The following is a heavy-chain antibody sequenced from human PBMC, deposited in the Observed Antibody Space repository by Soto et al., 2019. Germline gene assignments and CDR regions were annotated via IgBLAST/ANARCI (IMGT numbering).Heavy chain of an antibody. V-gene: IGHV4-59*01. D-gene: IGHD4-17*01. CDR3: ARRYGPSFDY. Sequence: SETLSLTCTVSVSAGSITDYYWSWIRQPSGKAPEWIGYVSHTGSTNYNPSLNSRVTISFDTSKNQFFLKLNSVTAADTAVYYCARRYGPSFDYWGQGTLVTVSS. CDR2: VSHTGST. J-gene: IGHJ4*02. CDR1: VSAGSITDYY.